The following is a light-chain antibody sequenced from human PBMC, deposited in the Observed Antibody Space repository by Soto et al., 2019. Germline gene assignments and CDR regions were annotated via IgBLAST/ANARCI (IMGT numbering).Light chain of an antibody. J-gene: IGLJ3*02. CDR3: AAWDESLSGWV. Sequence: QSVLTQPPSASGTPGQRVTITCSGSESNIKINYVYWYQQFPGTAPKLLIYRNNQRPSGVPDRFFGSKSGTSASLAISGLWSEDEADYYCAAWDESLSGWVFGGGTKLTVL. CDR2: RNN. V-gene: IGLV1-47*03. CDR1: ESNIKINY.